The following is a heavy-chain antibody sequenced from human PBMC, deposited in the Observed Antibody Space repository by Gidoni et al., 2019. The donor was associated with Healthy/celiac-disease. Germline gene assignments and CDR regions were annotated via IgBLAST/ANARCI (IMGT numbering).Heavy chain of an antibody. J-gene: IGHJ4*02. V-gene: IGHV5-51*01. D-gene: IGHD4-17*01. CDR3: ALDYGDYVGEGGYFDY. CDR2: IYPSDSDT. CDR1: GFSFTSYW. Sequence: EVQLVQSGAAVIKPGGSLKISCKGSGFSFTSYWIGWVRQMPGKGLEWMGIIYPSDSDTRNSTSFDGQITISADKSISTAYLQWSRLKASDTAVYYCALDYGDYVGEGGYFDYWGQGTLVTVSS.